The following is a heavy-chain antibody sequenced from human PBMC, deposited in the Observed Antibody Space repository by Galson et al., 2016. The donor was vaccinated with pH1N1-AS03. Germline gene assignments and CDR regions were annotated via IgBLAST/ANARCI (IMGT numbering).Heavy chain of an antibody. D-gene: IGHD2-21*02. CDR2: INQDENEK. V-gene: IGHV3-7*03. CDR1: GFSFSASW. J-gene: IGHJ6*03. Sequence: SLRLSCAASGFSFSASWMSWVRQAPGKGLEWVANINQDENEKYCVDSVKGRFTISRDNAKNSLYLEVNSLRAEDTALYYCARESTGTEHIVVVTGRYGYYYMDVWGKGTTVTVSS. CDR3: ARESTGTEHIVVVTGRYGYYYMDV.